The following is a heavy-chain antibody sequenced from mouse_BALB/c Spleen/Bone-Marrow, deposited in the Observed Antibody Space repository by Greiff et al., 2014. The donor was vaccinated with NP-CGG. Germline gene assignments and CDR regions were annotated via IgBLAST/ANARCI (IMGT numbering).Heavy chain of an antibody. CDR1: GDSITRGY. CDR3: ATGYYFDY. V-gene: IGHV3-8*02. J-gene: IGHJ2*01. CDR2: ITYSANT. Sequence: EVKLMESGPSLVKPSQTLSLTCSVTGDSITRGYWNWIRKFPGNKLEYVGYITYSANTYYNPSLKSRLSITRDTSKNQYYLQLNSVTTEDTATYYCATGYYFDYWGQGTTLTVSS. D-gene: IGHD4-1*01.